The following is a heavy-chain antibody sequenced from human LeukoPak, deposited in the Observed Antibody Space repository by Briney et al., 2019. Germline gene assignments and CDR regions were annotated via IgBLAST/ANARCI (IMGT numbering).Heavy chain of an antibody. CDR3: ARDSDYYDRSGYYDY. CDR2: IYYSGST. CDR1: GGSISSYY. D-gene: IGHD3-22*01. V-gene: IGHV4-59*01. J-gene: IGHJ4*02. Sequence: SETQSLTCTVSGGSISSYYWSWIRQPPGKGLEWIGYIYYSGSTNYNPSLKSRVTISVDTSKNQFSLKLSSVTAADTAVYYCARDSDYYDRSGYYDYWGQGTLVTVSS.